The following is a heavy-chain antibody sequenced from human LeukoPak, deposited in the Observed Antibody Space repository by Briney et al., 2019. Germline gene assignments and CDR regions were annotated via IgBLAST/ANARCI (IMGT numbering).Heavy chain of an antibody. D-gene: IGHD3-22*01. V-gene: IGHV4-59*08. CDR3: ARPRQNYDSSGAFDI. J-gene: IGHJ3*02. CDR1: HGSISNYY. Sequence: SETLSLTCTVSHGSISNYYWSWIRQPPGKGLKWIGYISSSGSTNYSPSLKSRVTRAMDTSKHQFPLKLSSVTAADTAVYYCARPRQNYDSSGAFDIWGQGTMVTVFS. CDR2: ISSSGST.